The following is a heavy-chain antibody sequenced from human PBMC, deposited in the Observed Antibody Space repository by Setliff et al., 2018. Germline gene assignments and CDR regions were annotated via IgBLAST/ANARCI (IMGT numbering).Heavy chain of an antibody. J-gene: IGHJ4*02. CDR1: GGTFSSYA. Sequence: SVKVSCKASGGTFSSYAISWVRQAPGQGLEWMGGIIPILGIANYAQKFQGRVTITADESTSTAYMELSSLRSEDTAVYYCARDGSWGYYDSSGSGFDYWGQGTLVTVSS. V-gene: IGHV1-69*10. CDR2: IIPILGIA. D-gene: IGHD3-22*01. CDR3: ARDGSWGYYDSSGSGFDY.